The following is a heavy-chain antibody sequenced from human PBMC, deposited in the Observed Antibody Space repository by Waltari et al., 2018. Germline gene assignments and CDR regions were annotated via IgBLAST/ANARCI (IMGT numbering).Heavy chain of an antibody. Sequence: QVQLVESGGGVVQPGRSLRLSCAASGFTFSSYGMHWVRQAPGKGLEWVAVVWDDGSNKYYADSVKGRFTISRDNSKNTLYLQMNSLRAEDTAVYYCAREEGYCSSTSCPQGTLDVWGQGTTVTVSS. J-gene: IGHJ6*02. CDR3: AREEGYCSSTSCPQGTLDV. CDR1: GFTFSSYG. D-gene: IGHD2-2*01. CDR2: VWDDGSNK. V-gene: IGHV3-33*01.